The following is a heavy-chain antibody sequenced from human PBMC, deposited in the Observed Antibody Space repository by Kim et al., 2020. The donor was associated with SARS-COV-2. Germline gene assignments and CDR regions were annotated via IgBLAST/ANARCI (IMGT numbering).Heavy chain of an antibody. V-gene: IGHV3-48*03. CDR2: ISSSGSTI. CDR1: GFTFSSYE. J-gene: IGHJ4*02. CDR3: ARYGYDYGDYPYDY. D-gene: IGHD4-17*01. Sequence: GGSLRLSCAASGFTFSSYEMNWVRQAPGKGLEWVSYISSSGSTIYYADSVKGRFTISRDNAKNSLYLQMNSLRAEDTAVYYCARYGYDYGDYPYDYWGQGTLVTVSS.